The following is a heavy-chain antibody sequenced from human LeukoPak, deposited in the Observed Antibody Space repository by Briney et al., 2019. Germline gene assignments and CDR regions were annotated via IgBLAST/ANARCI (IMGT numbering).Heavy chain of an antibody. CDR3: ASFRVVPAANGENYMDV. J-gene: IGHJ6*03. V-gene: IGHV3-64*01. CDR2: ISSNGGST. CDR1: GFTFSSYA. D-gene: IGHD2-2*01. Sequence: QPGGSLRLSCAASGFTFSSYAMHWVRQAPGKGLEYVSAISSNGGSTYYANSVKGRFTISRDNSKNTLYLQMGSLRAEDMAVYYCASFRVVPAANGENYMDVWGKGTTVTVSS.